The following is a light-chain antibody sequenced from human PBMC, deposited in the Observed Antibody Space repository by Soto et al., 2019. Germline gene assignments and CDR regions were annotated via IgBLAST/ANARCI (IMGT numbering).Light chain of an antibody. CDR2: GAS. J-gene: IGKJ1*01. CDR3: QQYNYWPRT. CDR1: QSINNN. Sequence: DIVMTQSPATLSVSPGERATLSCRASQSINNNLAWYQQRPGQAPRLLMYGASTRATGIPARFSGSGSGTEFTLAISSLQSEDFAVYYCQQYNYWPRTFGQGTKVEIK. V-gene: IGKV3-15*01.